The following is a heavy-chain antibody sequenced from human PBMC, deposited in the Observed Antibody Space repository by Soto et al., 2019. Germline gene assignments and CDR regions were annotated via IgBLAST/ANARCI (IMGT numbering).Heavy chain of an antibody. J-gene: IGHJ6*03. V-gene: IGHV3-15*01. CDR2: IKSKTDGGTT. Sequence: VQLVESGGGLVKPGGSLRLSCAASGFTFSNAWMSWVRQAPGKGLEWVGRIKSKTDGGTTDYAAPVKGRFTISRDDSKNTLYLQMNSLKTEDTAVYYCTTEGEDYGDYEYYYYYMDVWGKGTTVTVSS. CDR3: TTEGEDYGDYEYYYYYMDV. D-gene: IGHD4-17*01. CDR1: GFTFSNAW.